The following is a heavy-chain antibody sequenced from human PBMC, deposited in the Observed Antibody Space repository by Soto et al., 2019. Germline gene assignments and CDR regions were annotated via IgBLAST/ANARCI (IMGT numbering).Heavy chain of an antibody. J-gene: IGHJ4*02. D-gene: IGHD6-13*01. Sequence: EVRLVESGGGLVPPGGSLRLSCTASGFRFSTYEMIWVRQAPGRGLEWVAYISGSGNGLYEADPVKGRFTISRDNAKNSLYLQMDSLRAEDTAVYYCARVGWVEAAGKHFDYWGQGTLVTVSS. CDR1: GFRFSTYE. V-gene: IGHV3-48*03. CDR2: ISGSGNGL. CDR3: ARVGWVEAAGKHFDY.